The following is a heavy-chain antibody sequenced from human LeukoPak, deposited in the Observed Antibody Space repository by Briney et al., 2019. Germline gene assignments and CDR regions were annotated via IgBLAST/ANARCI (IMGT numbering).Heavy chain of an antibody. Sequence: PGGSLRLSCAASGFTFSSYWMSWVRQAPGKGLEWVANIKQDGSEKYYVDSVKGRFTISRDNAKNSLYLQMNSLRAEDTAVYYCARVPMVRGVPLYFQHWGQGTLVTVSS. CDR2: IKQDGSEK. CDR3: ARVPMVRGVPLYFQH. J-gene: IGHJ1*01. CDR1: GFTFSSYW. D-gene: IGHD3-10*01. V-gene: IGHV3-7*01.